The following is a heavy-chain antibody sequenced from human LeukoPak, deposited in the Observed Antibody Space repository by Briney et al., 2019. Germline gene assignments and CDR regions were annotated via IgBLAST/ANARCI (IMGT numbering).Heavy chain of an antibody. CDR3: ASWGLSSGYPVVFDY. CDR2: IYHSGST. J-gene: IGHJ4*02. Sequence: SETLSLTCSVSGGSISSGGYYWSWIRQSPGKGLEWIGYIYHSGSTNYNPSLKSRVTMSVDTSKNQFSLKLSSVTAADTAVYYCASWGLSSGYPVVFDYWGQGTLVTVSS. CDR1: GGSISSGGYY. V-gene: IGHV4-61*08. D-gene: IGHD3-22*01.